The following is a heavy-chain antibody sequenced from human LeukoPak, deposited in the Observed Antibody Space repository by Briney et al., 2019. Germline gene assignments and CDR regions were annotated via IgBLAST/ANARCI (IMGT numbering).Heavy chain of an antibody. V-gene: IGHV3-30*04. D-gene: IGHD6-19*01. Sequence: GRSLRLSCAASGFTFSSFAMHWVRQAPGKGLEWVAIISSDGSNKYYADSVKGRFTISRDNSKNTLYLQMISLRAEDTAVYYCARGTFGKGWSYFFYGMDVWGQGTTGTVSS. J-gene: IGHJ6*02. CDR3: ARGTFGKGWSYFFYGMDV. CDR2: ISSDGSNK. CDR1: GFTFSSFA.